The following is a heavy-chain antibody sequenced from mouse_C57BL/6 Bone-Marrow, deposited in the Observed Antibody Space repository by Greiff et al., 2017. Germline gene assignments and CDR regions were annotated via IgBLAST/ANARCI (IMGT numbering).Heavy chain of an antibody. CDR2: IRNKANNHAT. CDR1: GFTFSDAW. V-gene: IGHV6-6*01. J-gene: IGHJ2*01. Sequence: EVKLMESGGGLVQPGGSMKLSCAASGFTFSDAWMDWVRQSPEKGLEWVAEIRNKANNHATYYAESVKGRFTISRDDSKSSVYLQMNSLRAEDTGIYYCTRRGRNGYFDYWGQGTTLTVSS. CDR3: TRRGRNGYFDY.